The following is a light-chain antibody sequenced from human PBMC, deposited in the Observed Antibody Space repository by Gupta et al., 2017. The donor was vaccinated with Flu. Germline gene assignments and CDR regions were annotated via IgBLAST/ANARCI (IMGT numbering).Light chain of an antibody. V-gene: IGKV3-11*01. CDR3: QHRGNWPPEAT. Sequence: RASLSCGCRQSVSGNLGWDQQKPGQANRLLIHDASSRATGIPARFSGSGSGTDFTLIISRLEPEDFAVYFCQHRGNWPPEATFGQGTRLEIK. CDR1: QSVSGN. CDR2: DAS. J-gene: IGKJ2*01.